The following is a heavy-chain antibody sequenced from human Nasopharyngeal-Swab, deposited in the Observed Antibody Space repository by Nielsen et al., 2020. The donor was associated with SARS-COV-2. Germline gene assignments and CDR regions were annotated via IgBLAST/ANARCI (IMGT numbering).Heavy chain of an antibody. CDR2: IYYSGCT. J-gene: IGHJ6*03. Sequence: GSLRLSCTVSGGSISSSSYYWGWIRQPPGKGLEWIGIIYYSGCTYYNPSLKSRVTISVDTSKNQFSLKLCSVTAADTAVYYCARQPYRSSWYGQNYYYYYMDVWGKGTTVTVSS. V-gene: IGHV4-39*01. D-gene: IGHD6-13*01. CDR1: GGSISSSSYY. CDR3: ARQPYRSSWYGQNYYYYYMDV.